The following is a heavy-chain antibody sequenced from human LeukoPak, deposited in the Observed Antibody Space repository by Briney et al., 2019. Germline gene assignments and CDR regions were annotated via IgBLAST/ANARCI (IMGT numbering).Heavy chain of an antibody. CDR3: TKTLRFLEWSYFDY. V-gene: IGHV3-23*01. D-gene: IGHD3-3*01. J-gene: IGHJ4*02. Sequence: GGSLRLSCAASGFTFSTYAMNWVRQAPGKGLEWVSVISGSGGRTYYADSVKGRFTISRDNSKNTLHLQMNSLRAEDTAVFYCTKTLRFLEWSYFDYWGQGILVTVSS. CDR2: ISGSGGRT. CDR1: GFTFSTYA.